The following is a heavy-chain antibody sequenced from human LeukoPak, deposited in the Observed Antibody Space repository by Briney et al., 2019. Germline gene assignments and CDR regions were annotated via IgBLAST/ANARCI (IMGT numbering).Heavy chain of an antibody. CDR3: ARGVYSSSWYWDY. CDR2: INPNSGVT. Sequence: ASVKVSCKASGYTFTGYYMHWVRQAPGQGLEWMGWINPNSGVTNYAQKFQGRVTMTRDTSISTAYMELSRLRSDDTAVYYCARGVYSSSWYWDYWGQGTLVTVSS. J-gene: IGHJ4*02. D-gene: IGHD6-13*01. CDR1: GYTFTGYY. V-gene: IGHV1-2*02.